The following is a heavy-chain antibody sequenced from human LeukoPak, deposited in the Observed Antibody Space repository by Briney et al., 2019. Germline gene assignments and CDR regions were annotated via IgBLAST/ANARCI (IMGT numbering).Heavy chain of an antibody. CDR1: GFTFSSYA. CDR3: AEGGVVVVPAAILL. Sequence: GGSLRLSCAASGFTFSSYAMSWVRQAPGKGLEWVSAISGSGGSTYYADSVKGRFTISRDNSKNTLYLQMISLRAEDTAVYYCAEGGVVVVPAAILLWGQGTLVTVSS. D-gene: IGHD2-2*01. V-gene: IGHV3-23*01. J-gene: IGHJ4*02. CDR2: ISGSGGST.